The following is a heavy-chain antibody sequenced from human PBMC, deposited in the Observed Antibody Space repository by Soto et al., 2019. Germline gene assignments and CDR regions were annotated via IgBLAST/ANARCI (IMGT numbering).Heavy chain of an antibody. CDR3: ARDGGRGYDGNYGDYCFDY. V-gene: IGHV5-10-1*01. CDR2: IDPTDSYT. J-gene: IGHJ4*02. CDR1: GYIFTTYW. D-gene: IGHD4-17*01. Sequence: PGESLKISWEGSGYIFTTYWISRVRQMPGEGLEWMGRIDPTDSYTNYCPSFQGHVTISVDKSINTAYLQWSSLKASDTAMYYCARDGGRGYDGNYGDYCFDYWGQGTLVTVSS.